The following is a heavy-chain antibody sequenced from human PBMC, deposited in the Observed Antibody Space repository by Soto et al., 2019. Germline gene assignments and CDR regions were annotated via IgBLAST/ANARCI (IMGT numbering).Heavy chain of an antibody. Sequence: LRLSCAASGFTFSSYEMNWVRQAPGKGLEWVAVISYDGSNKYYADSVKGRFTISRDNSKNTLYLQMNSLRAEDTAVYYCAKDSSSSYYYYYGMDVWGQGTTVTVSS. J-gene: IGHJ6*02. CDR3: AKDSSSSYYYYYGMDV. V-gene: IGHV3-30*18. D-gene: IGHD6-6*01. CDR1: GFTFSSYE. CDR2: ISYDGSNK.